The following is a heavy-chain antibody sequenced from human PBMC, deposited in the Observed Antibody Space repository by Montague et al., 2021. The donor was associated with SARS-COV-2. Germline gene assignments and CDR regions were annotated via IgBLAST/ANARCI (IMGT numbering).Heavy chain of an antibody. CDR2: IYNSGST. Sequence: SETLSLTCTVSGGSISRYSWTWIRQPPGKGLEWIGYIYNSGSTNXNPSLTSRVTISVDTSKNQFSLKLSSVAAADTAVYYCARVGRGSSCYEVAFDIWGQGTMVTVSS. J-gene: IGHJ3*02. D-gene: IGHD6-13*01. CDR3: ARVGRGSSCYEVAFDI. V-gene: IGHV4-59*01. CDR1: GGSISRYS.